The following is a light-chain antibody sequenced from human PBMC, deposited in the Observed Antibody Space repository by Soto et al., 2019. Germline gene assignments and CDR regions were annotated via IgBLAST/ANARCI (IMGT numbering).Light chain of an antibody. V-gene: IGKV3-20*01. Sequence: IVLTQSPGTLSLSPGERATLSCRASLTGNNNYLAWYQHKSGQAPRLLIYGVYTRATGIPDRFTGSGSGPEFTLTITRLEPEDSAVYFCQHYGYSRWTFGQGTKVEIK. CDR3: QHYGYSRWT. CDR2: GVY. J-gene: IGKJ1*01. CDR1: LTGNNNY.